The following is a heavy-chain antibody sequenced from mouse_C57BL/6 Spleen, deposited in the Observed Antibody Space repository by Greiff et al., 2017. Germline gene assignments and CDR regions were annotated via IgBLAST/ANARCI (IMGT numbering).Heavy chain of an antibody. Sequence: VQLQQPGAELVKPGASVKLSCKASGYTFTSYWMHWVKQRPGQGLEWIGVINPGSGGTNYNEKFKGKATLTADKSSSTAYMQLSSLTSEDSAVYFCAREGFDYWGQGTTLTVSS. CDR2: INPGSGGT. V-gene: IGHV1-64*01. CDR3: AREGFDY. J-gene: IGHJ2*01. CDR1: GYTFTSYW.